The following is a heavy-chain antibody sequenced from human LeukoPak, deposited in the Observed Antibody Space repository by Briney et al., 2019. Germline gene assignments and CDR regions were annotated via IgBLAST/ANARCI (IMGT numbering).Heavy chain of an antibody. V-gene: IGHV5-51*01. Sequence: GESLKISCKGSGYNFATDWIAWVRRMPGKGLEWMGIINPGDSDIRYSPSFQGQVTISADKSITTAYLQWSSLKASDTAMYYCARSIAAAGTEWDYWGQGTLVTVSS. CDR2: INPGDSDI. J-gene: IGHJ4*02. CDR3: ARSIAAAGTEWDY. CDR1: GYNFATDW. D-gene: IGHD6-13*01.